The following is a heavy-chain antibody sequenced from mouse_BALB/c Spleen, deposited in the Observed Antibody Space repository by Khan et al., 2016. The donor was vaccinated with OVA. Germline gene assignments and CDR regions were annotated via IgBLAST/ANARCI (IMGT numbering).Heavy chain of an antibody. CDR1: GFTFSNYA. CDR3: ARDYWFVY. J-gene: IGHJ3*01. Sequence: EVKLEESGGGLVKPGGSLKVSCAASGFTFSNYAMSWVRQTPEKRLEWVASIRSGGSTYYPDSVKGRFTISRDNARNILYLQMSNLRSEDTAMYYCARDYWFVYWGQGTLVTVSA. V-gene: IGHV5-6-5*01. CDR2: IRSGGST.